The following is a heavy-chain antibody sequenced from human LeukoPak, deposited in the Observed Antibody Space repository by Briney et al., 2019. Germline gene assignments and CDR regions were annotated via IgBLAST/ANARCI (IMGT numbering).Heavy chain of an antibody. CDR2: IYYSGST. J-gene: IGHJ4*02. V-gene: IGHV4-39*01. D-gene: IGHD3-3*01. Sequence: PSETLSLTCTVSGRFISSSSYYCPWIRPPPGKVLDWFASIYYSGSTYYHPSLKSRVTISVDTSKNQFSLKLSSVTAADTAVYYCARRVNGQLRFLEWLPDYWGQGTLVTVSS. CDR3: ARRVNGQLRFLEWLPDY. CDR1: GRFISSSSYY.